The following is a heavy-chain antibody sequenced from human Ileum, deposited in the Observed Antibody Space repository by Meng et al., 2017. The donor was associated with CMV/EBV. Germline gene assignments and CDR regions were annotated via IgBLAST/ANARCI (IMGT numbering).Heavy chain of an antibody. CDR3: ARIESGAHFDS. Sequence: VSWKASGYTFTSYAMHWVRQAPGQGLEWMRWINGANGNTKYSQKFQDRVTFTRDTSANTAYMEMRSLRSEDTAVYYCARIESGAHFDSWGQGTLVTVSS. CDR2: INGANGNT. CDR1: GYTFTSYA. J-gene: IGHJ4*02. V-gene: IGHV1-3*01. D-gene: IGHD4-17*01.